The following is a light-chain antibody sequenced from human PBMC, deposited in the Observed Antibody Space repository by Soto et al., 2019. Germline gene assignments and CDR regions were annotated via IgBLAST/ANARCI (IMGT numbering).Light chain of an antibody. CDR1: QGIRND. CDR2: AAS. J-gene: IGKJ1*01. CDR3: LQDHNYPRT. Sequence: AIQMTQSPSSLSAFVGDRVTITCRASQGIRNDLGWYQQRPGKAPKLLIYAASTLQSGVPSRFSGSGSGTDFTLTISSLQPEDFATYYCLQDHNYPRTFGHGTKVEIK. V-gene: IGKV1-6*01.